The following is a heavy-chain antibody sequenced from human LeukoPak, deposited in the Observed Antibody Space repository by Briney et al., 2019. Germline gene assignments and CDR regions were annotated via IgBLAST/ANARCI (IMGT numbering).Heavy chain of an antibody. CDR2: TYYRSKWYN. D-gene: IGHD4-23*01. CDR1: GDSVSSISAA. J-gene: IGHJ4*02. V-gene: IGHV6-1*01. CDR3: ARDNGGNSGFDY. Sequence: SQTLSLTCAIAGDSVSSISAAWNWIRQSPSRGLEWLGRTYYRSKWYNDYATSVKSRLIINPDTSKNQFSLQLNSVTPEDTALYYCARDNGGNSGFDYWGQGTLVTVSS.